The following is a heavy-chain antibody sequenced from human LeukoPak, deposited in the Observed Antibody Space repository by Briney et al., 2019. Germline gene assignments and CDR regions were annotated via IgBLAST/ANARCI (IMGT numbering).Heavy chain of an antibody. CDR3: AREGVDWNHSVYYFDY. J-gene: IGHJ4*02. Sequence: ASVKVSCKASGYTFTGYYMHWVRQAPGQGLERMGWINPNSGGTNYAQKFQGKVTMTRDTSISTAYMELSGLRSDDTAVYYCAREGVDWNHSVYYFDYWGQGTLVTVSS. V-gene: IGHV1-2*02. CDR2: INPNSGGT. CDR1: GYTFTGYY. D-gene: IGHD1-1*01.